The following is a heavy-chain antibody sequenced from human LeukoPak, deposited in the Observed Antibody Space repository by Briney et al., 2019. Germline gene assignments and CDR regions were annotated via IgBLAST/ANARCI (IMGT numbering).Heavy chain of an antibody. J-gene: IGHJ4*02. Sequence: SETLSLTCGVSGDSVTSASYSWTWIRQPPGKGLEWIGYISPSGNTFYNPSLTGRVRISVDRSNNQFSLILNSVIAADAAVYFCATAYASRHHYKNWGQGILVTVSS. CDR1: GDSVTSASYS. D-gene: IGHD3-10*01. CDR2: ISPSGNT. V-gene: IGHV4-30-2*01. CDR3: ATAYASRHHYKN.